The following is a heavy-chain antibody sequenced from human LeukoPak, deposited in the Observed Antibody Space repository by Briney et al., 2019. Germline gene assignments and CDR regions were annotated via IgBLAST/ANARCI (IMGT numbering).Heavy chain of an antibody. CDR1: GGSISSYY. D-gene: IGHD3-16*02. CDR3: ARYVWGSYPTFEDY. J-gene: IGHJ4*02. Sequence: SETLSLTCTVSGGSISSYYWSWIPQPPGKGLEWIGYISYSGSTNYNPSLKSRVTISVDTSKNQFSLKLSSVTAADTAVYYCARYVWGSYPTFEDYWGQGTLVTVSS. CDR2: ISYSGST. V-gene: IGHV4-59*01.